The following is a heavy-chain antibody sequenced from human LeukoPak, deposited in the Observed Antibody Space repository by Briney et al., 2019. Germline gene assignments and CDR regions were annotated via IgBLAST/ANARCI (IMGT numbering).Heavy chain of an antibody. CDR1: GFTFSSYA. J-gene: IGHJ4*02. D-gene: IGHD5-12*01. V-gene: IGHV3-23*01. CDR3: ARDRGIVATFDY. Sequence: GGSLRLSCAASGFTFSSYAMSWVRQAPGKGLEWVSAISGSGGTTYYADSVKGRFTISRDNAKNSLYLQMNSLRAEDTAVYYCARDRGIVATFDYWGQGTLVTVSS. CDR2: ISGSGGTT.